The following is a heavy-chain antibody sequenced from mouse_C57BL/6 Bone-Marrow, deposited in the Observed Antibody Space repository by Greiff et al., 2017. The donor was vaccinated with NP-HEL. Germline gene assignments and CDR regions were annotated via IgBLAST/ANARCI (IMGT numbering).Heavy chain of an antibody. J-gene: IGHJ4*01. Sequence: QVQLQQPGAELVKPGASVKLSCKASGYTFTSYWMHWVKQRPGQGLEWIGMIHPNSGSTNYNEKFKSKATLTVDKSSSTAYMQLSSLTSEDSAVYASAREGKYVLYAMDYWGQGTSVTVSS. V-gene: IGHV1-64*01. CDR2: IHPNSGST. CDR1: GYTFTSYW. D-gene: IGHD2-1*01. CDR3: AREGKYVLYAMDY.